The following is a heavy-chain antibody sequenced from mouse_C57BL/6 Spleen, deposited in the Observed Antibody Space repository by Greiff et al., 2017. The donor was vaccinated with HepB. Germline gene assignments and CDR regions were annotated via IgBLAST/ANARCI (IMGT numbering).Heavy chain of an antibody. J-gene: IGHJ2*01. CDR3: ARSENYYGSSYGDY. CDR2: IYPRSGNT. Sequence: LQESGAELARPGASVKLSCKASGYTFTSYGISWVKQRTGQGLEWIGEIYPRSGNTYYNEKFKGKATLTADKSSSTAYMELRSLTSEDSAVYFCARSENYYGSSYGDYWGQGTTLTVSS. CDR1: GYTFTSYG. V-gene: IGHV1-81*01. D-gene: IGHD1-1*01.